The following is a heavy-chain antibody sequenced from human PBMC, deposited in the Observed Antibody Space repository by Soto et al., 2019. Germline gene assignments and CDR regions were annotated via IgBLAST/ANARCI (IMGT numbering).Heavy chain of an antibody. Sequence: VQLVESGGGVVQPGRSLRLSCAASGFTFSDYVMHWVRQAPGKGLEWVAVVSHDGRNTHYADSVKGRFTISRDSSKNTVSLEMTSLRAEDTAVYYCAMGGRQWLVTSDFNYWGQGALVTVSS. CDR3: AMGGRQWLVTSDFNY. D-gene: IGHD6-19*01. CDR2: VSHDGRNT. CDR1: GFTFSDYV. V-gene: IGHV3-30*03. J-gene: IGHJ4*02.